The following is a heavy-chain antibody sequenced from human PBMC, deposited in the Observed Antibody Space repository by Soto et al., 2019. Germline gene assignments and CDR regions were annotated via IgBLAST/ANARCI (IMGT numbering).Heavy chain of an antibody. CDR2: IYYSGST. J-gene: IGHJ4*02. Sequence: SETLSLTCTVSGGSISSYYWSWIRQPPGKGLEWIGYIYYSGSTNYNPSLKSRVTISVDTSKNQFSLKLSSVTAADTAVYYCARDRDFDYWGQGTLVTVSS. CDR1: GGSISSYY. D-gene: IGHD3-10*01. V-gene: IGHV4-59*01. CDR3: ARDRDFDY.